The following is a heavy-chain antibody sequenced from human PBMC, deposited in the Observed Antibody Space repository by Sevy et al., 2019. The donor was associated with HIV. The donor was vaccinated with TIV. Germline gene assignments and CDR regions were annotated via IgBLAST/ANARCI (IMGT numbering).Heavy chain of an antibody. CDR2: IGGSGDGK. D-gene: IGHD3-22*01. V-gene: IGHV3-23*01. J-gene: IGHJ4*02. CDR1: GFHSGNYP. CDR3: ARSRRRAYYDSSIALQPADD. Sequence: GGSLRLSCAASGFHSGNYPISGVRQSPGKGLEWISVIGGSGDGKNDAEAVKGSFTISIDSSRNTLFLKMNSLRVEDTAVYYCARSRRRAYYDSSIALQPADDWGQGTLVTVSS.